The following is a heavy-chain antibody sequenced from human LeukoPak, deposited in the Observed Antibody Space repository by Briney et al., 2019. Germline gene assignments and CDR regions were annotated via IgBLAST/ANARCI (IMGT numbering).Heavy chain of an antibody. J-gene: IGHJ4*02. CDR2: IIPIFGTA. V-gene: IGHV1-69*05. CDR3: ARDLAVGWERGYFDY. D-gene: IGHD1-26*01. Sequence: SVKVSCKASGGTFSSYAISWVRQAPGQGLEWMGRIIPIFGTANYAQKFQGRVTITTDESTSTAYMELSSLRSEDTAVYYCARDLAVGWERGYFDYWGQGTLVTVSS. CDR1: GGTFSSYA.